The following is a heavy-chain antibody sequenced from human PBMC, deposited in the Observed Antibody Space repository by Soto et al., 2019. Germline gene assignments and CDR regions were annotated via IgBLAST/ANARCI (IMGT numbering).Heavy chain of an antibody. Sequence: SETLSLTCTVSGGSISSSSYYWGWIRQSPGKGLEWIGSIYYSGSTYYNPSLKSRVTISVDTSKNQFSLKLSSVTAADTAVYYCARQGIAVAGNYYFDYWGQGTLVTVSS. CDR1: GGSISSSSYY. J-gene: IGHJ4*02. CDR2: IYYSGST. D-gene: IGHD6-19*01. V-gene: IGHV4-39*01. CDR3: ARQGIAVAGNYYFDY.